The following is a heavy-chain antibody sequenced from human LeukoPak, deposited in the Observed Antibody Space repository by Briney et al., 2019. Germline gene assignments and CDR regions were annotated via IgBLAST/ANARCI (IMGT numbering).Heavy chain of an antibody. CDR2: IWYDGSDK. V-gene: IGHV3-33*01. CDR1: GFTLSNYG. J-gene: IGHJ4*02. D-gene: IGHD6-19*01. Sequence: GGSLRLSCAASGFTLSNYGMHWVRQAPGKGLEWVAVIWYDGSDKYYADSVKGRFTISRDNSKNTLYLQMNSLRAEDTAVYFCARGYTSGDFDYWGQGTLVIVSS. CDR3: ARGYTSGDFDY.